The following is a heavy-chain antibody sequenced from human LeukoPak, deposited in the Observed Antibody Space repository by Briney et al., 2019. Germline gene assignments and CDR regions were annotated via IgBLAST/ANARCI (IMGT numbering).Heavy chain of an antibody. CDR2: INPNSGGT. CDR1: GYTFTGYY. J-gene: IGHJ6*02. D-gene: IGHD3-22*01. CDR3: ARDSMIVVVITYYYGMDV. Sequence: GASVKVSCKASGYTFTGYYMHWVRQAPGQGLEWMGWINPNSGGTNYAQKLQGRVTMTTDTSTSTAYMELRSLRSDDTAVYYCARDSMIVVVITYYYGMDVWGQGTTVTVSS. V-gene: IGHV1-2*02.